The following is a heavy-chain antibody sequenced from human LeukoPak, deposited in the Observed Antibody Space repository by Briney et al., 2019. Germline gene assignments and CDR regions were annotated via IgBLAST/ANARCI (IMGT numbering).Heavy chain of an antibody. CDR1: GFIFNNYA. CDR3: ARQPIEYSSSSGNYYYYYMDV. D-gene: IGHD6-6*01. Sequence: PGGSLRLSCAASGFIFNNYAMSWARQAPGKGLEWVSRISSTGGGTYYADSVNGRFTISRDNSKNTLLLQMNSLRAEDAAVYYCARQPIEYSSSSGNYYYYYMDVWGKGTTVTVSS. J-gene: IGHJ6*03. CDR2: ISSTGGGT. V-gene: IGHV3-23*01.